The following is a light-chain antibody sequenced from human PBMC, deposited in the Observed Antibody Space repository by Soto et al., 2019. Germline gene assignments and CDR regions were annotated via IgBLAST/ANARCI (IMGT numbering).Light chain of an antibody. V-gene: IGKV4-1*01. Sequence: DIVMTQSPASLAVSLGERATINCKSSQSVLYSSNNKNYLAWYQQKPGQPPKLLISWASTREYGVPDRFRGSGSETDFTLTITSLQAEDVAVYSCFQYSSSPLTFGGGTEVEIK. CDR3: FQYSSSPLT. J-gene: IGKJ4*01. CDR2: WAS. CDR1: QSVLYSSNNKNY.